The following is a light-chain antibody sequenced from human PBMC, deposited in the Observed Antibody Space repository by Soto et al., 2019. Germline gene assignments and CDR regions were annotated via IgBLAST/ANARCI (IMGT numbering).Light chain of an antibody. Sequence: DIQMTQSPSSLSASVGDRVTITCRASQSISSYLNWYQQKPGKAPKLLIYAASSLQSGVPSRFSGSGSGTDFTLTISSLQPEYFATYYRQHHHSTPVLFDQGPRPEI. V-gene: IGKV1-39*01. CDR3: QHHHSTPVL. CDR1: QSISSY. J-gene: IGKJ5*01. CDR2: AAS.